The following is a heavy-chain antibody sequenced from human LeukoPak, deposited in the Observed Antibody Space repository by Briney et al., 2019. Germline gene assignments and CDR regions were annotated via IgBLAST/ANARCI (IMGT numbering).Heavy chain of an antibody. CDR1: GGTTDDYG. J-gene: IGHJ4*02. D-gene: IGHD6-13*01. V-gene: IGHV3-20*04. CDR3: VKDLSNNWYSFDY. Sequence: PGGSLRLSCAASGGTTDDYGMSWVRQAPGKGLEWVSGINWDGTNTYYAESVKGRFTISRDSAEKSLYLQMNSLRDDDTAFYYCVKDLSNNWYSFDYWGQGTLVTVSS. CDR2: INWDGTNT.